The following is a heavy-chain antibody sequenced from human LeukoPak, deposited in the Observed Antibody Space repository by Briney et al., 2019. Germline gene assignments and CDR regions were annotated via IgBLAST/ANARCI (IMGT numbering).Heavy chain of an antibody. CDR3: AREGGKQLYFDY. J-gene: IGHJ4*02. V-gene: IGHV3-7*01. CDR2: IKQDGSEK. CDR1: GFTFSGYW. D-gene: IGHD6-13*01. Sequence: GGSLRLSCAASGFTFSGYWMSWVRQAPGKGLEWVANIKQDGSEKYYVDSVKGRFTISRDNSKNSLYLQMNSLRAEDTAAYYCAREGGKQLYFDYWGQGTLVTVSS.